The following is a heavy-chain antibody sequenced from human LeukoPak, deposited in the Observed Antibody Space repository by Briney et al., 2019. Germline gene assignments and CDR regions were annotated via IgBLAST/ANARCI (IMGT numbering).Heavy chain of an antibody. J-gene: IGHJ4*02. Sequence: SETLSLTCTVSGGSISSSSYYWGWIRQPPGKGLEWIGSIYYSGSTNYNPSLKSRVTISVDTSKNQFSLKLSSVTAADTAVYYCARLVYGSGSSYFDYWGQGTLVTVSS. V-gene: IGHV4-39*07. CDR1: GGSISSSSYY. CDR3: ARLVYGSGSSYFDY. D-gene: IGHD3-10*01. CDR2: IYYSGST.